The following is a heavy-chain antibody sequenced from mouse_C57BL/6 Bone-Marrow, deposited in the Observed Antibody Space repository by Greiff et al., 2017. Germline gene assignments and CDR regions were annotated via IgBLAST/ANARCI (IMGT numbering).Heavy chain of an antibody. CDR1: GYTFTSYW. V-gene: IGHV1-69*01. D-gene: IGHD1-1*01. J-gene: IGHJ1*03. CDR2: IDPSDSYT. CDR3: ASYYGSSYPLRYFDV. Sequence: QVQLQQPGAELVMPGASVKLSCKASGYTFTSYWMHWVKQRPGQGLEWIGEIDPSDSYTNYNQKFKGKSTLTVDKSSSTAYMQLSSLTSEDSAVYYCASYYGSSYPLRYFDVWGTGTTVTVSS.